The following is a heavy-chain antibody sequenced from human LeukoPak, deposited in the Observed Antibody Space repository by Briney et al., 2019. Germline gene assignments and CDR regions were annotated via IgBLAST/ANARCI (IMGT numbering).Heavy chain of an antibody. D-gene: IGHD3-22*01. CDR3: AGDDTYYYDSSGYYP. Sequence: SETLSLTCTVSGGSLSSGSYYWSWIRQPAGKGLEWIGRIYTSGSTNYNPSLKSLVTISVDTSKNQFSLKLSSVTAADTAVYYCAGDDTYYYDSSGYYPWGQGTLVTVSS. J-gene: IGHJ5*02. V-gene: IGHV4-61*02. CDR1: GGSLSSGSYY. CDR2: IYTSGST.